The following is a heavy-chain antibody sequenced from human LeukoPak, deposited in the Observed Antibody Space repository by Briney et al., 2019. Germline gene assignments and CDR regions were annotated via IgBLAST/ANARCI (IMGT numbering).Heavy chain of an antibody. CDR2: IWSDGSTK. D-gene: IGHD6-13*01. CDR1: GFTFSSYG. J-gene: IGHJ6*02. Sequence: GRSLRLSCAASGFTFSSYGMHWVRQAPGKGLEWVAVIWSDGSTKYYADSVKGRFTISRDNSKNTLYLQMNSLRAADTAVYYCARGQPPSYYDMDVWGQGTTVTVSS. V-gene: IGHV3-33*01. CDR3: ARGQPPSYYDMDV.